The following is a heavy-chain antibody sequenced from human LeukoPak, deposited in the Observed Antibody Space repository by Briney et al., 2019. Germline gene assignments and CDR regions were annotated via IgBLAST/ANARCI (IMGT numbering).Heavy chain of an antibody. V-gene: IGHV4-39*07. Sequence: SETLSLTCTVSGGSISISSSYWGWIRQPPGKGLEWVGSVHYSGNTFYNPSLKSRVTISLDTSKNHFSLKVHPVTAADTAVYYCARDIQTRGSYTAARQFWGQGTLVTVSS. D-gene: IGHD1-26*01. CDR1: GGSISISSSY. J-gene: IGHJ4*02. CDR2: VHYSGNT. CDR3: ARDIQTRGSYTAARQF.